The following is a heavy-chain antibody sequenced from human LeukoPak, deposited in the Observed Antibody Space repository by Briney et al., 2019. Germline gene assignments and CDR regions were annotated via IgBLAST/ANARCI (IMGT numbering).Heavy chain of an antibody. V-gene: IGHV4-4*07. J-gene: IGHJ4*02. D-gene: IGHD3-3*01. CDR3: ASTKYYDFWSGYYTDYYFDY. CDR2: IYTSGST. CDR1: GGSISSYY. Sequence: PSETLSLTCTVSGGSISSYYWSWIRQPAGKGLEWIGRIYTSGSTNYNPSLKSRVTMSVDTSKNQFSLKLSSVTAADTAVYYCASTKYYDFWSGYYTDYYFDYWGQGTLVTV.